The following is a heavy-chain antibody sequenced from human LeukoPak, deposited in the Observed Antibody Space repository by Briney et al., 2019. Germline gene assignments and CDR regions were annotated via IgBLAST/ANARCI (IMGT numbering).Heavy chain of an antibody. CDR1: GGSISSYY. CDR2: INYSGST. J-gene: IGHJ4*02. D-gene: IGHD2-15*01. V-gene: IGHV4-59*01. Sequence: PSETLSLTCTVSGGSISSYYWSWIRQPPGKGLEWIGYINYSGSTNYNPSLKSRVTISVDTSKNQFSLKLSSVTAADTAVYYCARGGYCSGGSCYGGPFDYWGQGTLVIVSS. CDR3: ARGGYCSGGSCYGGPFDY.